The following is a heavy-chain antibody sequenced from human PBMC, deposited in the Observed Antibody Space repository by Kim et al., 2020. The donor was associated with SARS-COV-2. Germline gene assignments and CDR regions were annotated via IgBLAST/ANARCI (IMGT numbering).Heavy chain of an antibody. CDR3: ARGAYYDSSGSRDAFNM. CDR2: ICTTGST. V-gene: IGHV4-61*02. Sequence: SETLSLTCTVSGDSISSGSYCWSWIRQPAGKGLEWVGRICTTGSTNYNPSLKSRVTILVDTSQNQFSLKLNSVTAADTAVYYCARGAYYDSSGSRDAFNMWGPGTIVTVSP. CDR1: GDSISSGSYC. D-gene: IGHD3-22*01. J-gene: IGHJ3*02.